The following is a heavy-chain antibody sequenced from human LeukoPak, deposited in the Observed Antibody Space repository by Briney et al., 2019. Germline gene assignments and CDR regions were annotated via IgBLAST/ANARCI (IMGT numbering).Heavy chain of an antibody. J-gene: IGHJ4*02. CDR2: MNPNSGNT. V-gene: IGHV1-8*01. D-gene: IGHD3-22*01. CDR1: RYTFTSYD. CDR3: ARGYRYYDSSGYYSVDY. Sequence: ASVKVSCKASRYTFTSYDINWVRQATGQGLEWMGWMNPNSGNTGYAQKFQGRVTMTRNTSISTAYMELSSLRSEDTAVYYCARGYRYYDSSGYYSVDYWGQGTLVTVSS.